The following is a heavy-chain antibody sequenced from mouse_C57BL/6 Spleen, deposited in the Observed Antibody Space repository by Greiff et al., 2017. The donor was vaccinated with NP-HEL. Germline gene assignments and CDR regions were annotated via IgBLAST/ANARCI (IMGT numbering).Heavy chain of an antibody. J-gene: IGHJ2*01. Sequence: EVQLQESGGGLVQPGGSMKLSCVASGFTFSNYWMNWVRQSPEKGLEWVAQIRLKSDNYATHYAVSVKGRFTISRDDSKSSVYLQMNNLRAEDTGIYYCTGVTTVSFDYWGQGTTLTVSS. CDR2: IRLKSDNYAT. CDR1: GFTFSNYW. V-gene: IGHV6-3*01. CDR3: TGVTTVSFDY. D-gene: IGHD1-1*01.